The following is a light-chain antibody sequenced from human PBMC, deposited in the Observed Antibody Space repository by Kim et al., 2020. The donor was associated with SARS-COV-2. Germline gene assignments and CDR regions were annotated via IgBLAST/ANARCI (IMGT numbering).Light chain of an antibody. CDR3: SSYTSSTTRV. CDR1: NSDVGGYKS. J-gene: IGLJ3*02. Sequence: QSALTQPASVSGSPGQSITISCTGSNSDVGGYKSVSWYQQHPGKAPKLIIFDVGDRPSGVSDRFSASKSGNTASLTISGLQAEDEADEYCSSYTSSTTRVFGGGTQLTVL. CDR2: DVG. V-gene: IGLV2-14*01.